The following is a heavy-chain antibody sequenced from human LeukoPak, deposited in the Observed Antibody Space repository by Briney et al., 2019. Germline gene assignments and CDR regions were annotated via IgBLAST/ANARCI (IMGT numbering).Heavy chain of an antibody. Sequence: GGSLRLSCAASGFTFSSYDMHWVRQAPGKGLEWVALISYDGSNEYCADSVKGRFTISRDNSKNTVYLQMNSLRAEDTAVYYCAKAGYCSSTSCYADAFDIWGQGTMVTVSS. CDR2: ISYDGSNE. CDR1: GFTFSSYD. J-gene: IGHJ3*02. V-gene: IGHV3-30*18. CDR3: AKAGYCSSTSCYADAFDI. D-gene: IGHD2-2*01.